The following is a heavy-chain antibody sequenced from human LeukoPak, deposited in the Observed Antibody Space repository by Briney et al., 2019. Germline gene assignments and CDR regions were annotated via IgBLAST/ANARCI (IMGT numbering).Heavy chain of an antibody. CDR2: ISSSSSYI. CDR3: ARLLIVGATRDAFDI. V-gene: IGHV3-21*01. D-gene: IGHD1-26*01. Sequence: GGSLRLSCAAPGFTFSSYSMNWVRQAPGKGLEWVSSISSSSSYIYYADSVKGRFTISRDNAKNSLYLQMNSLRAEDTAVYYCARLLIVGATRDAFDIWGQGTMVTVSS. J-gene: IGHJ3*02. CDR1: GFTFSSYS.